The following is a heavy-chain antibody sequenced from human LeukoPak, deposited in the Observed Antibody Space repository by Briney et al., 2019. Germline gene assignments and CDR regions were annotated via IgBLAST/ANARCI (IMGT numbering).Heavy chain of an antibody. Sequence: GASVKVSCKASGYTFTSYYMHWVRQAPGQGLEWMGIINPSGGSTSYAQKFQGRVTMTRDTSTSTVYMELSSLRSEDTAVYYCARGGVGWGDYYGSGSYFYYWGQGTLVTVSS. V-gene: IGHV1-46*01. CDR2: INPSGGST. J-gene: IGHJ4*02. CDR3: ARGGVGWGDYYGSGSYFYY. D-gene: IGHD3-10*01. CDR1: GYTFTSYY.